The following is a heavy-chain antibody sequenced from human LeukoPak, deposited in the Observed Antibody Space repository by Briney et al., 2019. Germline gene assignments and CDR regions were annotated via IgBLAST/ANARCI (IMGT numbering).Heavy chain of an antibody. Sequence: GGSLRLSCAASGFTFSSYSMNWVRQAPEKGLEWVSSISTTGSYIYYADSVKGRFTISRDNAKNSLYLQMNSLRAEDTAVYYCATRSYSSSWDNDYWGQGTLVTVSS. V-gene: IGHV3-21*01. CDR1: GFTFSSYS. CDR2: ISTTGSYI. D-gene: IGHD6-13*01. J-gene: IGHJ4*02. CDR3: ATRSYSSSWDNDY.